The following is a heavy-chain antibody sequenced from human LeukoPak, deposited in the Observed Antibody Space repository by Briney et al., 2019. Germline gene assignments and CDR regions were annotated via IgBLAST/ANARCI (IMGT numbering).Heavy chain of an antibody. J-gene: IGHJ4*02. CDR2: IGPHNGDT. CDR1: GYSFTTYG. CDR3: ARDRGYGVDTFDY. Sequence: ASVKVSCKSSGYSFTTYGVSWVRQAPAQGLEWMGWIGPHNGDTNYAQRFEGRVTMTTDTSTSTVYMEVTSLTSDDTAVYYCARDRGYGVDTFDYWGQGTLVIVSS. D-gene: IGHD5/OR15-5a*01. V-gene: IGHV1-18*04.